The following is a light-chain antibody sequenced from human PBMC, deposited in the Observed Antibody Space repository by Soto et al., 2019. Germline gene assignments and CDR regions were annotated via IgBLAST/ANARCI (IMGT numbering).Light chain of an antibody. V-gene: IGLV2-18*02. Sequence: QSVLTQPPSVSGSPGQSVAISCTGTSSDVGSYNRVSWYQQPPGTAPKLMIYDVSDRPSGVPDRFSGSKSGNTASLTISGLQAKDKADYYCSSYTTSSTYVFGTGTKVTVL. CDR3: SSYTTSSTYV. J-gene: IGLJ1*01. CDR1: SSDVGSYNR. CDR2: DVS.